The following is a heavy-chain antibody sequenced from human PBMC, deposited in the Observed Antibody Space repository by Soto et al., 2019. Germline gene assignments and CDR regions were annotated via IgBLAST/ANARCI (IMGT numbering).Heavy chain of an antibody. V-gene: IGHV4-4*02. Sequence: QVQLQESGPGLVKPSGTLSLTCAVSSGSIFSSNWWSWVRQPPGKGLEGIGETRNSGGANYNPSHQSRVTISVERSKNHFFLESRSVTAADTAVYYCASQLVMSGTRGFDNWGLGALVTVSS. D-gene: IGHD6-13*01. J-gene: IGHJ4*02. CDR3: ASQLVMSGTRGFDN. CDR1: SGSIFSSNW. CDR2: TRNSGGA.